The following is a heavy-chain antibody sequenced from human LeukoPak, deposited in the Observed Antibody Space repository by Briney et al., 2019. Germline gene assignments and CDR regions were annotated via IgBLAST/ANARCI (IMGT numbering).Heavy chain of an antibody. CDR3: ARARDSYYDSSGLFDY. D-gene: IGHD3-22*01. CDR1: GFTFSSYA. J-gene: IGHJ4*02. V-gene: IGHV3-23*01. Sequence: PGGSLRLSRAASGFTFSSYAMSWVRQAPGKGLEWVSAISGTGGRTYYADSVKGRFTISRDNSKDTLYLQMNSLRAEDTAVYYCARARDSYYDSSGLFDYWGQGTLVTVSS. CDR2: ISGTGGRT.